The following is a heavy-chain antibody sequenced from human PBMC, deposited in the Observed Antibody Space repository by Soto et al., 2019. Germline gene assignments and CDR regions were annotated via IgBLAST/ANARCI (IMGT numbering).Heavy chain of an antibody. J-gene: IGHJ6*02. D-gene: IGHD4-4*01. CDR2: INPDGSST. CDR3: GRGGSNSPNGMDV. Sequence: EVQLAESGGGLVQPGGSLRLYCAASGFTFSPYWMHWVRQAPVKGLVWVSRINPDGSSTNYADSVKGRVTIARDNAKNTLYLQMNSLRAGDTAVYYCGRGGSNSPNGMDVWGQGTTVTVSS. CDR1: GFTFSPYW. V-gene: IGHV3-74*01.